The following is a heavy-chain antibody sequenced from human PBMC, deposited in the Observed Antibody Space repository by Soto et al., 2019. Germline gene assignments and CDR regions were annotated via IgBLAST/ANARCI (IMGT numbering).Heavy chain of an antibody. CDR3: AGDSILRWSDAFDI. D-gene: IGHD4-17*01. Sequence: QVQLVESGGGVVQPGRSLRLSCAASGFTFSSYGMHWVRQAPGKGLEWVAVIWYDGSNKYYADSVKGRFTISRDNSKNTLYLQMNSLRAEDTAVYYCAGDSILRWSDAFDIWGQGTMVTVSS. J-gene: IGHJ3*02. CDR2: IWYDGSNK. V-gene: IGHV3-33*01. CDR1: GFTFSSYG.